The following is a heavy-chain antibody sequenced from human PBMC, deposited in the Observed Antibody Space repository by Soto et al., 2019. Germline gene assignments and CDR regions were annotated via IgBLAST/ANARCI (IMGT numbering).Heavy chain of an antibody. Sequence: EVQLLESGGGLVQPGGSLRLSCAASGFTFSSYAMSWVRQAPGKGLEWVSAISGSGGSTYYADSVKGRFTISRDNSKNTLYLQMNSLRAEDTAVYYCAKVVPPPRYCSGGSCHYYYYYGMDVWGQGTTVTVSS. J-gene: IGHJ6*02. CDR3: AKVVPPPRYCSGGSCHYYYYYGMDV. D-gene: IGHD2-15*01. V-gene: IGHV3-23*01. CDR1: GFTFSSYA. CDR2: ISGSGGST.